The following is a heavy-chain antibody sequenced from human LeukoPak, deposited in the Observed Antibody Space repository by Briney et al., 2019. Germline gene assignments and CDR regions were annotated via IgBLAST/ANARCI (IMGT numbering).Heavy chain of an antibody. CDR1: GCTLSSNW. D-gene: IGHD6-13*01. V-gene: IGHV3-7*01. CDR3: TRGSNWYIY. CDR2: IKQDGSEK. J-gene: IGHJ4*02. Sequence: PGGSLRLSCAASGCTLSSNWMSWVRQAPGKGPEGVANIKQDGSEKYYVDSVKGRFTISRDNTKNSLHLQMNSLRAEDTAVYYCTRGSNWYIYWGQGTLVSVSS.